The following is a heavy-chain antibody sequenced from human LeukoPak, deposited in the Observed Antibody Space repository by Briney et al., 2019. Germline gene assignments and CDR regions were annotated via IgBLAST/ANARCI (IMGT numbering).Heavy chain of an antibody. Sequence: PSETLSLTCTVSGGSIGSFYWSWIRQPAGKGLEWIGRFCSSGSTNYNPSLKSRVTMSVDTSKNQFSLKLSSVTAADTAVYYCARVGYNYGSGFRGNWFDPWGQGTLVTVSS. CDR1: GGSIGSFY. CDR2: FCSSGST. CDR3: ARVGYNYGSGFRGNWFDP. V-gene: IGHV4-4*07. D-gene: IGHD3-10*01. J-gene: IGHJ5*02.